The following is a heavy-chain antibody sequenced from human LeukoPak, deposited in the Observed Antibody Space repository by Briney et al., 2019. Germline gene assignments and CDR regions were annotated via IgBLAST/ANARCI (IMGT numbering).Heavy chain of an antibody. D-gene: IGHD3-22*01. J-gene: IGHJ4*02. CDR2: FDPEDGET. CDR3: ARDQGYYDSSGYYTPPRYYFDY. V-gene: IGHV1-24*01. CDR1: GYTLTELS. Sequence: ASVKVSCKVSGYTLTELSMHWVRQAPGKGLEWMGGFDPEDGETIYAQKFQGRVTMTRDTSTSTVYMELSSLRSEDTAVYYCARDQGYYDSSGYYTPPRYYFDYWGQGTLVTVSS.